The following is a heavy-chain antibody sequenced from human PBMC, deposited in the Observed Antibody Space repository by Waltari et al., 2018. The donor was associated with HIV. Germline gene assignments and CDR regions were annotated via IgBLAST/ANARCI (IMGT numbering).Heavy chain of an antibody. CDR1: GGSISSGGYY. V-gene: IGHV4-31*03. Sequence: QVQLQESGPGLVKPSQTLSLTCTVSGGSISSGGYYWSWIRQHPGKGLEWLGSIYYRGSTAYSRHLKSRVTISVDTSKNQFSLKLSSVTAADTAVYYCAREGAQGSARIKGKSYNWFDPWGQGTLVTVSS. D-gene: IGHD5-18*01. CDR2: IYYRGST. CDR3: AREGAQGSARIKGKSYNWFDP. J-gene: IGHJ5*02.